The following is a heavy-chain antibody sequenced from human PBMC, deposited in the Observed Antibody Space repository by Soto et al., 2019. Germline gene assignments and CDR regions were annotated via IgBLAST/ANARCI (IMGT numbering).Heavy chain of an antibody. CDR1: GFTFNAAGFY. V-gene: IGHV4-31*03. CDR3: PRPIKYYDGPLLV. Sequence: SETLSRACRASGFTFNAAGFYWIWIFQISGKGLEWMGYVFATGITKYSPAIEARLTMSLDTSKKHFSLTLKSVTVSHTAVYFCPRPIKYYDGPLLVWGQGALVTVSS. CDR2: VFATGIT. D-gene: IGHD3-16*01. J-gene: IGHJ4*02.